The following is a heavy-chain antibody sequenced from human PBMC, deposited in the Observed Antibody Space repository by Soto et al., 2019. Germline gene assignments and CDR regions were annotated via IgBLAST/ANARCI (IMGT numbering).Heavy chain of an antibody. V-gene: IGHV3-30-3*01. J-gene: IGHJ6*02. CDR2: ISYDGSNK. Sequence: PGGSLRLSCAASGFTFSSYAMHWVRQAPGKGLEWVAVISYDGSNKYYADSVKGRFTISRDNSKNTLYLQMNSLRAEDTAVYYCARETLWLGNYYYYYGMDVWGQGTTVTVSS. CDR1: GFTFSSYA. CDR3: ARETLWLGNYYYYYGMDV. D-gene: IGHD6-19*01.